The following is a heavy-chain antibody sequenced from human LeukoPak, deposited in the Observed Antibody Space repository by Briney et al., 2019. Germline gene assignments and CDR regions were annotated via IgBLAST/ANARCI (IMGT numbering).Heavy chain of an antibody. CDR2: IYPGDSDT. J-gene: IGHJ3*02. Sequence: GESLKISCKGSGYSFTSYWIGWVRQMPGKGLEWMGIIYPGDSDTRYSPSFQGQVTISADKSISTAYLQWSSLKASDTAMYYCARPGYSYGGTGGAFDIWGQGTMVTVSS. V-gene: IGHV5-51*01. CDR3: ARPGYSYGGTGGAFDI. CDR1: GYSFTSYW. D-gene: IGHD5-18*01.